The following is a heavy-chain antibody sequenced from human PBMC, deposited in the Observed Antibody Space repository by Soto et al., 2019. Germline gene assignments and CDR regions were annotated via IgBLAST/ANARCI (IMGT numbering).Heavy chain of an antibody. Sequence: HVQLVQSGAEVKTPGASVKVSCRTSGYTFSNYGISWVRQAPGQGLEWMGWIGPYDRKTDYAQNFQGRVTMTVDTSTGTAYMELRSLRSDYTAVFYCSRDPSGDAVPAASDSSGQGTLVTVSS. CDR1: GYTFSNYG. CDR2: IGPYDRKT. J-gene: IGHJ4*02. CDR3: SRDPSGDAVPAASDS. D-gene: IGHD2-2*01. V-gene: IGHV1-18*01.